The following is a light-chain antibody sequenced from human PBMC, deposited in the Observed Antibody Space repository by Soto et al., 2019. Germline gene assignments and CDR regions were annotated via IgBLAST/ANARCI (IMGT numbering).Light chain of an antibody. J-gene: IGLJ1*01. V-gene: IGLV2-23*02. Sequence: QSVLTQPASVSGSPGQSITISCTGTSSDVGSYNLVSWYQQHPGKALKLMIYEVNERPSGVSNRFSGSKSGNTASLTISGLQAEDEADYYCCSYAGSYVFGTGTKVTVL. CDR3: CSYAGSYV. CDR1: SSDVGSYNL. CDR2: EVN.